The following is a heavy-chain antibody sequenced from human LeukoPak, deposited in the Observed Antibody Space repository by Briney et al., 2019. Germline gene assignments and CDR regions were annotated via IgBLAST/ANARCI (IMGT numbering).Heavy chain of an antibody. CDR3: ARALNYDILTGLPAYFDY. D-gene: IGHD3-9*01. Sequence: SVKVSCKASGGTFSSYAISWVRQAPGRGLEWMGGIIPIFGTANYAQKFQGRVTITADESTSTAYMELSSLRSEDTAVYYCARALNYDILTGLPAYFDYWGQGTLVTVSS. J-gene: IGHJ4*02. CDR2: IIPIFGTA. CDR1: GGTFSSYA. V-gene: IGHV1-69*13.